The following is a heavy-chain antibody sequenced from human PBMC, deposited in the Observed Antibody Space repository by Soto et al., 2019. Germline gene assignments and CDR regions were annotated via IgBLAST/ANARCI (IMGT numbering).Heavy chain of an antibody. J-gene: IGHJ4*02. V-gene: IGHV4-34*01. CDR3: ARDPGTGAALRAYHFDY. Sequence: CAVYGGSFSGYYWSWIRQPPGKGLEWIGEISHSGSTNYNPSLKSRVTITRDTSANTAYMELSSLRSEDTSVYYCARDPGTGAALRAYHFDYWGQGTLVTVSS. D-gene: IGHD1-1*01. CDR1: GGSFSGYY. CDR2: ISHSGST.